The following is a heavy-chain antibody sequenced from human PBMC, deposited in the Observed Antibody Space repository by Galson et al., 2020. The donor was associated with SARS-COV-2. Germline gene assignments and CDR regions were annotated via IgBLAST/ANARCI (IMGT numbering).Heavy chain of an antibody. V-gene: IGHV4-59*08. CDR2: VHKSGST. J-gene: IGHJ6*02. Sequence: SETLSLTCTVSGGSISSYYWNWIRQPPGKGLEWIGYVHKSGSTNYSPSLKSRVPISVDTSKNQYSCKVKSVTAADTAVDYCARRLQDYRGMDVWGQGTTVSVSS. CDR1: GGSISSYY. CDR3: ARRLQDYRGMDV.